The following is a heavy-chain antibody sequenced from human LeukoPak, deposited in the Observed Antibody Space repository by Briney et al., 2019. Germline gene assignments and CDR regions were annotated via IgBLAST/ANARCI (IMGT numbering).Heavy chain of an antibody. Sequence: SQTLSLTCAISGDSVSSNSAAWNWIRQSPSRGLEWLGRTYYRSKWYNDYAVSVKSRITINPDTSKNQFSLQLSSVTAADTAVYYCARGTTIFSYYYYGMDVWGQGTTVTVSS. D-gene: IGHD3-9*01. V-gene: IGHV6-1*01. CDR3: ARGTTIFSYYYYGMDV. CDR1: GDSVSSNSAA. CDR2: TYYRSKWYN. J-gene: IGHJ6*02.